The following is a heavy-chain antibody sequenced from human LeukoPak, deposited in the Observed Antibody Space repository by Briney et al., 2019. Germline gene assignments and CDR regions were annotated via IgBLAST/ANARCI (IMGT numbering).Heavy chain of an antibody. CDR3: ARAPEFSSGWLLDC. CDR1: GGSISSYY. Sequence: PSETLSLTCTVSGGSISSYYWSWIRQPPGKGLEWIGYIYYSGSTNYNPSLVSRVTMSVDTSKSQFSLKVSSVTAADTGVYYCARAPEFSSGWLLDCWGQGSLVTVSS. CDR2: IYYSGST. V-gene: IGHV4-59*12. D-gene: IGHD6-19*01. J-gene: IGHJ4*02.